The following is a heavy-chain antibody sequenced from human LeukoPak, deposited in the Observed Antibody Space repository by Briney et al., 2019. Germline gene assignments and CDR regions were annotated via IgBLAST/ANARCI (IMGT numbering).Heavy chain of an antibody. CDR1: GYTFTFYY. CDR2: INPNSGGT. J-gene: IGHJ4*02. Sequence: GASVKVSCKASGYTFTFYYIHWVRQAPGQGLEWMGWINPNSGGTNYAQKFQGRVTMTRDTSITTAYMELSSLRSEDTAVYYCAREIDCSGGSCYHFDYWGQGTLVTVSS. D-gene: IGHD2-15*01. V-gene: IGHV1-2*02. CDR3: AREIDCSGGSCYHFDY.